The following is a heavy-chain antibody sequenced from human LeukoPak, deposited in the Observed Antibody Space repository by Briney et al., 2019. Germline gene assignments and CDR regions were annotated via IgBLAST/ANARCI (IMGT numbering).Heavy chain of an antibody. D-gene: IGHD6-13*01. Sequence: GGSPRLSCAASGFTFSSYAMSWVRQAPGKGLEWVSAISGSGGSTYYADSVKGRFTISRDNSKNTLYLQMNSLRAEDTAIYYCARESVATGDFDYWGQGTLVTVSS. CDR1: GFTFSSYA. J-gene: IGHJ4*02. CDR3: ARESVATGDFDY. CDR2: ISGSGGST. V-gene: IGHV3-23*01.